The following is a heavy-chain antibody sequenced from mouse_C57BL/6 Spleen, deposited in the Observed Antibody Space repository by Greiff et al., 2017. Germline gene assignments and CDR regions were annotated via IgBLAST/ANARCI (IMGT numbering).Heavy chain of an antibody. V-gene: IGHV1-50*01. CDR3: ARKGRCFAMDY. Sequence: QVQLQQPGAELVKPGASVKLSCKASGYTFTSYWMQWVKQRPGQGLEWIGEIDPSDSYTNYNQKFKGKATMTADTSSSTAYMQLSSLTSEDSAVYYCARKGRCFAMDYWGQGTSVTVSS. CDR2: IDPSDSYT. CDR1: GYTFTSYW. D-gene: IGHD1-1*01. J-gene: IGHJ4*01.